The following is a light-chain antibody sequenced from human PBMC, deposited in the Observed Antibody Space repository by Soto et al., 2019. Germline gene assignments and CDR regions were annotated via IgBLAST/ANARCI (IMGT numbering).Light chain of an antibody. J-gene: IGLJ1*01. V-gene: IGLV2-23*01. CDR3: CSYAGSSTYV. Sequence: QSALTQPASVSGSPGQSIIISCTGTSSDVGVYNLVSWYQQHPGKAPKFMIYEGTKRPSGVSNRFSGSKSGNTASLTISGLQAVDEADYYCCSYAGSSTYVFGTGTKLTVL. CDR1: SSDVGVYNL. CDR2: EGT.